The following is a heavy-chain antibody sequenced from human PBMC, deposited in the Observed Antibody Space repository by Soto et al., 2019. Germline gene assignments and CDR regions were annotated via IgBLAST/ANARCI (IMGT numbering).Heavy chain of an antibody. CDR1: GVSISGSRYY. CDR2: IYYSGST. J-gene: IGHJ6*02. CDR3: ARGGIPPSGYGIAYAMDV. Sequence: SETLSLTCTVSGVSISGSRYYWGWIRQPPGRGLEWIGNIYYSGSTYYTPVLKSRVTLSVDTSKNQFSLNLNSVTAADTAVYYCARGGIPPSGYGIAYAMDVWGQGTTVTVSS. V-gene: IGHV4-39*01. D-gene: IGHD1-26*01.